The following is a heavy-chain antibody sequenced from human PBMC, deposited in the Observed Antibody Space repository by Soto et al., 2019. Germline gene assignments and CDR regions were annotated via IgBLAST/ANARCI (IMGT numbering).Heavy chain of an antibody. CDR1: GYTFTSYA. CDR3: ARDQYYYGSRSYLTPDNSYYGMDV. D-gene: IGHD3-10*01. V-gene: IGHV1-3*01. J-gene: IGHJ6*02. Sequence: QVQRVQSGAEVKKPGASVKVSCKASGYTFTSYAMRWVRQAPGQRIEWMGWINAGNGNTKYSQKFQGRVTLTRDTSASTSNMEMSSVRTEDTAVYYCARDQYYYGSRSYLTPDNSYYGMDVWGQVTTVTVSS. CDR2: INAGNGNT.